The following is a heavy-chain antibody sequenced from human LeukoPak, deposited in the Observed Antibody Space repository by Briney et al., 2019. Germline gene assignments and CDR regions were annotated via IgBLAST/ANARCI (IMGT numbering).Heavy chain of an antibody. V-gene: IGHV4-59*01. CDR2: VDHAGST. CDR1: DDSITMYY. CDR3: ARGRVSSSTWYSTYYYYFYMDV. Sequence: SETLSLTCSVSDDSITMYYWTWIRQPPGKGLEWIGYVDHAGSTNFNPSLNGRVSISRDTSKNLFSLRLRSVTAADTAVYFCARGRVSSSTWYSTYYYYFYMDVWGKGTTVTVSS. D-gene: IGHD4-11*01. J-gene: IGHJ6*03.